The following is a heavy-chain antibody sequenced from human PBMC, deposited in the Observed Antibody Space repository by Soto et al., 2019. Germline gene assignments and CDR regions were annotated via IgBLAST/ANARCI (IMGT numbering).Heavy chain of an antibody. V-gene: IGHV1-2*07. J-gene: IGHJ6*02. Sequence: RASVKVSCKASGYTFTGYYIHWVRQAPGQGLEWMGWINPNSGGTNYAHKFQGRVTVTRDTSISTAYMELSRLRSDDTAMYYCARDLVVVPAAILGYYYYYGMDVWGQGTTVTVSS. D-gene: IGHD2-2*02. CDR1: GYTFTGYY. CDR2: INPNSGGT. CDR3: ARDLVVVPAAILGYYYYYGMDV.